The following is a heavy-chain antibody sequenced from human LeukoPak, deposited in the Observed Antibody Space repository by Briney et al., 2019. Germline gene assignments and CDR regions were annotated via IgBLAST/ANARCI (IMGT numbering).Heavy chain of an antibody. V-gene: IGHV3-7*01. D-gene: IGHD3-16*01. J-gene: IGHJ4*02. CDR3: ARASWGFDY. Sequence: GSLRLFFGGSGFNFCSYWVSWVRQGPGEGVEWVANIKQDGSEKYYVDSVKGRFTISRDNAKNSLYLQMNSLRAEDTAVYYCARASWGFDYWGQGTLVTVSS. CDR1: GFNFCSYW. CDR2: IKQDGSEK.